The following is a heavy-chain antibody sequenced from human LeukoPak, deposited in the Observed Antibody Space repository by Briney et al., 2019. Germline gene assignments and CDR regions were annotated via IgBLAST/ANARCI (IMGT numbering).Heavy chain of an antibody. CDR1: GFTFSSYA. Sequence: GGSLRLSCSASGFTFSSYAMHWVRQAPGKGLEWVANIKHDGSEQYYVDSVKGRFTISRDNGRNLLYLQMNSLRVEDTAVYYCARDKYGAYSDFWGQGTLVTVSS. CDR2: IKHDGSEQ. J-gene: IGHJ4*02. V-gene: IGHV3-7*01. D-gene: IGHD4-17*01. CDR3: ARDKYGAYSDF.